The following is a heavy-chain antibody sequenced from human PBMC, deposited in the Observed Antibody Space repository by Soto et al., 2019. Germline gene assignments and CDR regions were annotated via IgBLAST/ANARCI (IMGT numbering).Heavy chain of an antibody. CDR2: IIPIFGTA. D-gene: IGHD3-3*01. CDR1: GGTFSSYA. V-gene: IGHV1-69*13. J-gene: IGHJ6*02. Sequence: GASVKVSCKASGGTFSSYAISWVRQAPGQGLEWMGGIIPIFGTANYAQKFQGRVTITADESTSTVYMELSSLRSEDTAVYYCARAKELEPTIFGVVLETYYYYYGMDVWGQGTTVTVSS. CDR3: ARAKELEPTIFGVVLETYYYYYGMDV.